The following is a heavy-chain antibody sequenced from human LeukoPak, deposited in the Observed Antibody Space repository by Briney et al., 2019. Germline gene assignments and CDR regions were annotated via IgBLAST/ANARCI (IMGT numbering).Heavy chain of an antibody. CDR2: IYYSGST. V-gene: IGHV4-59*01. Sequence: SETLSLTCTVSGGSISTYYWSWIRQPPGKGLEWIGYIYYSGSTNYNPSLKSRMTISVDTSKNQFSLKLSSVTAADTAIYYCARVVPDGYSDYWGQGTLVTVSS. D-gene: IGHD5-24*01. J-gene: IGHJ4*02. CDR1: GGSISTYY. CDR3: ARVVPDGYSDY.